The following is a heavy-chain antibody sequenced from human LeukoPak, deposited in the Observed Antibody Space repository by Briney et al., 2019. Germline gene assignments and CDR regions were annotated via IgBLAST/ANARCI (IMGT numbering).Heavy chain of an antibody. V-gene: IGHV4-4*02. J-gene: IGHJ4*02. CDR1: GGSISSSNW. D-gene: IGHD3-16*02. CDR3: ARVNTYDYVWGSYRYLDY. CDR2: IYHSGST. Sequence: SGTLSLTCAVSGGSISSSNWWSWVRQPPGKGLEWIGEIYHSGSTNYNPSLKSRVTISVDKSKNQFSLKLSSVTAADTAVYYCARVNTYDYVWGSYRYLDYWGQGTLVTVSS.